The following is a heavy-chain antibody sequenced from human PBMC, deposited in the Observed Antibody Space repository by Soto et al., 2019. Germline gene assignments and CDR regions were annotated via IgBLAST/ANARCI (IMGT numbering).Heavy chain of an antibody. CDR2: IYYSGST. D-gene: IGHD3-10*02. J-gene: IGHJ4*02. CDR3: ARDSMSEISY. CDR1: GGSISSGGYY. V-gene: IGHV4-31*03. Sequence: PSETLSPTCTVSGGSISSGGYYWSWIRQHPGKGLEWIGYIYYSGSTYYNPSLKSRVTISVDTSKNQFSLKLSSVTAADTAVYYCARDSMSEISYWGQGTLVTVSS.